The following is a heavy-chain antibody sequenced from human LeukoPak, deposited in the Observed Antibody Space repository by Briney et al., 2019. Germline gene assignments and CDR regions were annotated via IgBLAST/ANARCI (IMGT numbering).Heavy chain of an antibody. CDR1: GFTFSDYY. V-gene: IGHV3-11*01. CDR2: ISSSGSTI. CDR3: AKENQLLTKSSRSFDR. Sequence: PGGSLRLSCAASGFTFSDYYMSWIRQAPGKGLEWVSYISSSGSTIYYADSVKGRFTISRDNSKNTLYLQMNSLRAEDTAVYYCAKENQLLTKSSRSFDRWVQGTLVTVSS. J-gene: IGHJ5*02. D-gene: IGHD2-2*01.